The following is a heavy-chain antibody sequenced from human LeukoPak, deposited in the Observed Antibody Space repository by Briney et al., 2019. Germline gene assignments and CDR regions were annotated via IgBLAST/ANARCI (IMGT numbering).Heavy chain of an antibody. CDR2: IYFPGNT. D-gene: IGHD3-10*01. CDR3: ASLITYYYGSGNDY. Sequence: SETLSLTCTVSGGSISTRYWGWIRQPPGKGLEWIGNIYFPGNTNYNPSLKSRVTMSVDTSKNQFFLKLSSVTAADTAVYYCASLITYYYGSGNDYWGQGTLVTVSS. CDR1: GGSISTRY. J-gene: IGHJ4*02. V-gene: IGHV4-59*11.